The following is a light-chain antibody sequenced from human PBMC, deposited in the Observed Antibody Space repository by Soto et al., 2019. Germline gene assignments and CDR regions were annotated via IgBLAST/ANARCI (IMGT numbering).Light chain of an antibody. J-gene: IGLJ1*01. Sequence: QSALTQPRSVSGSPGQSVTISCTGTSSDVGGYNFVSWYQQHPGKAPKVLIYAVSKRPSGVPDRFSGSRSANTASLTISGLQAEDEADYYCCSYALHSDVFGTGTKLTVL. CDR1: SSDVGGYNF. V-gene: IGLV2-11*01. CDR3: CSYALHSDV. CDR2: AVS.